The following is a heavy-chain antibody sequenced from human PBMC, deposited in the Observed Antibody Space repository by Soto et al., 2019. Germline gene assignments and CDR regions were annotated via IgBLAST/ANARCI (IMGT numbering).Heavy chain of an antibody. D-gene: IGHD3-10*01. V-gene: IGHV4-39*01. CDR1: GGSISSTSYY. J-gene: IGHJ4*02. Sequence: QLQLQESGPGQVKPSETLCLTCTVSGGSISSTSYYWGWIRQPPGKGLEWIGSIYYSGSTYYNPSLKSRVTISVDTSKNQFSLKLSSVTAADTAVYYCATLWFGEGNYWGQGTLVTVSS. CDR2: IYYSGST. CDR3: ATLWFGEGNY.